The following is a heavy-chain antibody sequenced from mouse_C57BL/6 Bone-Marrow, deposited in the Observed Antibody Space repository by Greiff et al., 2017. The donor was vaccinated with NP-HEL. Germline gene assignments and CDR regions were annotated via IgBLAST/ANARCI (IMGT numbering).Heavy chain of an antibody. CDR2: ISNLAYSI. V-gene: IGHV5-15*01. CDR1: GFTFSDYG. Sequence: EVHLVESGGGLVQPGGSLKLSCAASGFTFSDYGMAWVRQAPRKGPEWVAFISNLAYSIYYADTVTGRFTISRENAKNTLYLEMSSLRSEDTAMYYCARGRIYYDYDGAMDYWGQGTSVTVSS. CDR3: ARGRIYYDYDGAMDY. D-gene: IGHD2-4*01. J-gene: IGHJ4*01.